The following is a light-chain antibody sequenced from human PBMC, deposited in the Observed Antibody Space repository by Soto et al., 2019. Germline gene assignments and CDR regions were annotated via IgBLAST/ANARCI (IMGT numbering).Light chain of an antibody. J-gene: IGKJ2*01. CDR3: QQYNNWPRT. Sequence: ETVMTQSPATLSVSPGERATLSCRVSQSISSDLAWYQQKPGQAPRLLIYGASTTATGIPGRFSGSGSGREFTLTISSLQSEDFAVYYCQQYNNWPRTFGQGTKLEIK. CDR1: QSISSD. CDR2: GAS. V-gene: IGKV3-15*01.